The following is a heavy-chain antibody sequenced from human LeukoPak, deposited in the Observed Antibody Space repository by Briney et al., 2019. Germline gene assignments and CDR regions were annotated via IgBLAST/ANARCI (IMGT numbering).Heavy chain of an antibody. CDR2: IGAGGTFT. Sequence: GGSLRLSCTASGFTFSSYAMNWVRQAPGKGLEWVSGIGAGGTFTYYAVSVKGRFTISRDNSKNTLYLQMSSLRAEDTAVYYCVVGGRIVVIPAAMDYWGQGTLVTVSS. J-gene: IGHJ4*02. V-gene: IGHV3-23*01. D-gene: IGHD2-2*01. CDR3: VVGGRIVVIPAAMDY. CDR1: GFTFSSYA.